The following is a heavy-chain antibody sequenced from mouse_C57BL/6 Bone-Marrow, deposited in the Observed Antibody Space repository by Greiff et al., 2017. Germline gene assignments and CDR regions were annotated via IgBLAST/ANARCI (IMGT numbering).Heavy chain of an antibody. D-gene: IGHD1-1*01. CDR2: IDPNSGGT. CDR3: VITTVVATEYLDV. V-gene: IGHV1-72*01. Sequence: QVQLQQPGAELVKPGASVKLSCKASGYTFTCYWMHWVKQRPGRGLEWIGRIDPNSGGTKYNEKFKSKATLTVDKPSSTAYRQLSSLTSEDSAVYYCVITTVVATEYLDVWGTGTTVTVSS. CDR1: GYTFTCYW. J-gene: IGHJ1*03.